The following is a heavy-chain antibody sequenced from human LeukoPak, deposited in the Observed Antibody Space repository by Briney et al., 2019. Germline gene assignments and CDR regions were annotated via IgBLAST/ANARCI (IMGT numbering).Heavy chain of an antibody. CDR3: AKRGAEVGQTVAPGDY. CDR1: GFTFSSNV. V-gene: IGHV3-23*01. Sequence: GGSLRLSCAASGFTFSSNVMSWVRRAPGKGLEWVSSITGSGGSIYYADSVKGRFTSSRDNSKNTLYLQMSSLRAEDTAVYYCAKRGAEVGQTVAPGDYWGQGTLVTVSS. CDR2: ITGSGGSI. D-gene: IGHD1-26*01. J-gene: IGHJ4*02.